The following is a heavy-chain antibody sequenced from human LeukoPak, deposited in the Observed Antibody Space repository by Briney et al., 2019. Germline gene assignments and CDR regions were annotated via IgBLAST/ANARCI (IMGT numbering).Heavy chain of an antibody. J-gene: IGHJ4*02. CDR2: IRSKANSYAT. Sequence: GGSLRLSCAASGFTFSGSAMHWVRQASGKGLEWVGRIRSKANSYATAYAASVKGRFTISRDDSKNTAYLQMNSLQIEDTAVYYCTSSHIAVAGTNDYWGQGTLVTVSS. CDR3: TSSHIAVAGTNDY. D-gene: IGHD6-19*01. V-gene: IGHV3-73*01. CDR1: GFTFSGSA.